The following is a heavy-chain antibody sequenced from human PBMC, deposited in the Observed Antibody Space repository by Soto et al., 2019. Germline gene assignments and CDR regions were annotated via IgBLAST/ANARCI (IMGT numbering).Heavy chain of an antibody. CDR1: GFTFSTYA. Sequence: EVQLLESGGGLVQPGGSLRLSCTASGFTFSTYAMSWVRQAPGKGLEWVSTISDSGSTYYADSVKGRFTISRDNSKNTPYLEMNSLRAEDTAVYYCAKDKGGRYCSRTSCLYSFDYWGQGPLVTVSS. D-gene: IGHD2-2*01. J-gene: IGHJ4*02. CDR2: ISDSGST. V-gene: IGHV3-23*01. CDR3: AKDKGGRYCSRTSCLYSFDY.